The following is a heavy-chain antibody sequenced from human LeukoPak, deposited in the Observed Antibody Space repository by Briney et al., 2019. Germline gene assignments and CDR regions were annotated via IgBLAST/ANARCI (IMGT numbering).Heavy chain of an antibody. J-gene: IGHJ4*02. V-gene: IGHV3-23*01. CDR1: GFTFSSFG. D-gene: IGHD3-10*01. CDR3: AKNIGGLDY. CDR2: ISGSDGST. Sequence: GGTLRLSCAASGFTFSSFGMTWVRQAQAPGKGLEWVSGISGSDGSTYYADSVKGRFTISRDNSKNTLYLQMNSLRAEDTAVYYCAKNIGGLDYWGQGTLVTVSS.